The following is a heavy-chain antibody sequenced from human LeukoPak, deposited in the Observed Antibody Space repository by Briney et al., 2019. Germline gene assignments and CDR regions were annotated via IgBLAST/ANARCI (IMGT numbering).Heavy chain of an antibody. V-gene: IGHV5-10-1*01. CDR2: IDPSDSYT. CDR1: GYSFTSYW. Sequence: GESLKISCKGSGYSFTSYWISWVRQMPGKGLEWMGRIDPSDSYTNYSPSFQGHATISADKSISTAYLQWSSLKASDTATYYCARQGGGYCSSTSCLYYFDYWGQGTLVTVSS. D-gene: IGHD2-2*03. J-gene: IGHJ4*02. CDR3: ARQGGGYCSSTSCLYYFDY.